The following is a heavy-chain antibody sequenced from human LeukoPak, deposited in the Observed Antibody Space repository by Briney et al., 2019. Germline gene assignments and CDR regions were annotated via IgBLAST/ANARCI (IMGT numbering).Heavy chain of an antibody. CDR2: INPSGGST. D-gene: IGHD3-10*01. Sequence: ASVKVSCKASGYTFTSYYMHWVRQAPGQGLEWMGIINPSGGSTSYAQKFQGRVTMTRDTSTSTVYMELSSLRSEDTAVYYCARADSGSGSYSSYYYMDVWGKGTTVTVSS. J-gene: IGHJ6*03. V-gene: IGHV1-46*01. CDR3: ARADSGSGSYSSYYYMDV. CDR1: GYTFTSYY.